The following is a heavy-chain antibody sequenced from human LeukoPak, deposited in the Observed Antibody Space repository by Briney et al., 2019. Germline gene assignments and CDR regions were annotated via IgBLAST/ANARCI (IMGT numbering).Heavy chain of an antibody. J-gene: IGHJ4*02. Sequence: TGGSLRLSCAASGFTLGVYWMTWVRQARGKGVEWVANIKQDGSEKQYLDSVKGRFTISREKPRNSMSLQMSSLRAEDTAIYYCARNSESLTHPKYWGQGTLVTVSS. CDR3: ARNSESLTHPKY. CDR1: GFTLGVYW. V-gene: IGHV3-7*01. CDR2: IKQDGSEK. D-gene: IGHD1-14*01.